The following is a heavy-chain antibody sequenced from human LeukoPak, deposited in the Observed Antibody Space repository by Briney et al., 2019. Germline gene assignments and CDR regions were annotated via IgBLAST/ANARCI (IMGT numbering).Heavy chain of an antibody. J-gene: IGHJ6*03. D-gene: IGHD1-26*01. Sequence: PGGSLRLSCAASGFTFSSYWMTWVRQAPGKGLEWVANIKQDGSDKYYVDSVKGRFTISRDNAKNSLYLQMNSLRAEDTALYYCARVIVGATVDYYYYYMDVWGKGTTVTVSS. CDR2: IKQDGSDK. V-gene: IGHV3-7*03. CDR1: GFTFSSYW. CDR3: ARVIVGATVDYYYYYMDV.